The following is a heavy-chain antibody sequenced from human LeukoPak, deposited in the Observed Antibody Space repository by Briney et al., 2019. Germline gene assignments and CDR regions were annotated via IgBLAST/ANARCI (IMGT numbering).Heavy chain of an antibody. V-gene: IGHV4-4*07. D-gene: IGHD3-10*01. Sequence: SETLSLTCTVSGGSISSYYWSWIRQPAGKGLEWIGRIYTSGSTNYNPSLKSRVTMSVDTSKNQFSLKLSSVTAADTAVYYCAREGPRPYYYGSGSYLDYWSQGTLVTVSS. CDR3: AREGPRPYYYGSGSYLDY. CDR2: IYTSGST. CDR1: GGSISSYY. J-gene: IGHJ4*02.